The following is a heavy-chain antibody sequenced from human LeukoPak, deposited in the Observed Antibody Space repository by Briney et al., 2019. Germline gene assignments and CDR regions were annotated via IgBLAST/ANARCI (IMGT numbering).Heavy chain of an antibody. CDR2: ISGSVGST. CDR3: AKGGTFFDY. Sequence: GGSLRLSCAGSGFTFSNYAMSWVRQAPGKGLEWVSAISGSVGSTFYADSVKGRFTISRDNSKNTLYLQMNSLRAEDTAIYYCAKGGTFFDYWGQGTLVTVSS. CDR1: GFTFSNYA. J-gene: IGHJ4*02. V-gene: IGHV3-23*01. D-gene: IGHD1-26*01.